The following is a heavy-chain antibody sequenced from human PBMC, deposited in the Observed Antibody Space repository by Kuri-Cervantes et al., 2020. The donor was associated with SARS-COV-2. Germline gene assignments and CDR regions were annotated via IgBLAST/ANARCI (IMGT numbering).Heavy chain of an antibody. V-gene: IGHV3-53*01. CDR1: GFTVSSNY. Sequence: GGSLRLSCAASGFTVSSNYMSWVRQAPGKGLEWVSVIYSGGSTYYADSVKGRFTISRDNSKNTLYLQMNSLRAEDTAVYYCALVAVYYDSSGYYYWFDPWGQGTLVTVSS. CDR3: ALVAVYYDSSGYYYWFDP. D-gene: IGHD3-22*01. CDR2: IYSGGST. J-gene: IGHJ5*02.